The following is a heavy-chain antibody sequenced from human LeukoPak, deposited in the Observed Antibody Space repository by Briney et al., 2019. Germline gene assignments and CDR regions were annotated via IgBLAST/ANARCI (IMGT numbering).Heavy chain of an antibody. J-gene: IGHJ6*02. CDR2: IYHSGST. CDR1: GYSISSGYY. D-gene: IGHD6-13*01. V-gene: IGHV4-38-2*02. Sequence: PSETLSLTCTVSGYSISSGYYWGWIRQPPGKGLEWIGSIYHSGSTYYNPSLKSRVTISVDTSKNQFSLKLSSVTAADTAVYYCARVYSSSWYVGYYGMDVWGQGTTVTVSS. CDR3: ARVYSSSWYVGYYGMDV.